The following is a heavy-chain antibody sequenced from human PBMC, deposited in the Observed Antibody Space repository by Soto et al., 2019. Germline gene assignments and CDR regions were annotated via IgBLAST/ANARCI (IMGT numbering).Heavy chain of an antibody. CDR3: ARDYFDSSDYTTNWFDP. Sequence: NPSETMYLTCTTSGDSIRSTTNSWSWVRQPPGKGLEWIGYIYYSGSTYYNPSLKSRVTISVDTSKNQFSLKLTSVTAADTALYYCARDYFDSSDYTTNWFDPWGQGALVTVSS. V-gene: IGHV4-30-4*01. J-gene: IGHJ5*02. CDR2: IYYSGST. D-gene: IGHD3-22*01. CDR1: GDSIRSTTNS.